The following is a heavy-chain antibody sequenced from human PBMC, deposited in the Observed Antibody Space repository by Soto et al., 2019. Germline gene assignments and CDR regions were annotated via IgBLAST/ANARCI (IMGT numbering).Heavy chain of an antibody. CDR3: ARERYYYDSSGYYAPADY. CDR2: ISSSSCYI. Sequence: PGGSLRLSCAASGFTFSSYSMNWVRQAPGKGLEWVSSISSSSCYIYYADSVKGRFTISRDNAKNSLYLQMNSLRAEDTAVYYCARERYYYDSSGYYAPADYWGQGTLVTVSS. D-gene: IGHD3-22*01. CDR1: GFTFSSYS. V-gene: IGHV3-21*01. J-gene: IGHJ4*02.